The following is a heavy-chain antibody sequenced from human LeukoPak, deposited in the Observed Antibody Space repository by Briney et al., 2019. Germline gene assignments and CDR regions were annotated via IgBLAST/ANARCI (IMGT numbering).Heavy chain of an antibody. V-gene: IGHV3-53*01. CDR3: ARLETSNHDFWSGRPRGYMEV. Sequence: PGGSLRLSCVASAFSVSRNHVTWVRQAPGKGLEWVSLIYTDSKTDYADSVKGRFTISRDNSKNTVYLQMNSLRAEDTAVYYCARLETSNHDFWSGRPRGYMEVRGKGTTVTVSS. CDR2: IYTDSKT. CDR1: AFSVSRNH. J-gene: IGHJ6*03. D-gene: IGHD3-3*01.